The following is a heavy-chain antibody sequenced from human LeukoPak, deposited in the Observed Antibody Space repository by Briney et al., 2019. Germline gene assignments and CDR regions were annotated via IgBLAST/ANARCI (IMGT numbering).Heavy chain of an antibody. CDR1: GYSFTSYW. J-gene: IGHJ3*02. CDR3: AGGLGYCSSTSCYTSAQDASDI. CDR2: IYPGDSDT. D-gene: IGHD2-2*02. V-gene: IGHV5-51*01. Sequence: GESLKISCKGSGYSFTSYWIGWVRQMPGKGLEWMGIIYPGDSDTRYSPSFQGQVTISADKSISTAYLQWSSLKASDTAMYYCAGGLGYCSSTSCYTSAQDASDIWGQGTMVTVSS.